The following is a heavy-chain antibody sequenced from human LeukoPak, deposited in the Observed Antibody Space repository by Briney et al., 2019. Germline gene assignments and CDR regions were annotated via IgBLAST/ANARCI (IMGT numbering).Heavy chain of an antibody. CDR2: INWNSDSI. V-gene: IGHV3-9*01. J-gene: IGHJ4*02. Sequence: PGRSLRLSCVVSGFTFGDYAMHWVRQVPGKGLEWVSGINWNSDSIGYADSVKGRFTTSRDNAKNSLYLQMNSLRAEDTAFYYCAINGGGDSGYGNFDYWGQGTLVTVSS. D-gene: IGHD5-12*01. CDR3: AINGGGDSGYGNFDY. CDR1: GFTFGDYA.